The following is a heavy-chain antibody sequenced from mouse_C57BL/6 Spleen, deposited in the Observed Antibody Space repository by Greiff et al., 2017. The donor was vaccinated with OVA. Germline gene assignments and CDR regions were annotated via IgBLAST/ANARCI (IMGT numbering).Heavy chain of an antibody. CDR3: ARWYDYDEVPYYFDY. CDR2: IYPGDGDT. CDR1: GYAFSSYW. Sequence: QVQLQQSGAELVKPGASVKISCKASGYAFSSYWMNWVKQRPGKGLEWIGQIYPGDGDTNYNGKFKGKATLTADKSSSTAYMQLSSLTSEDSAVYFCARWYDYDEVPYYFDYWGQGTTLTVSS. D-gene: IGHD2-4*01. V-gene: IGHV1-80*01. J-gene: IGHJ2*01.